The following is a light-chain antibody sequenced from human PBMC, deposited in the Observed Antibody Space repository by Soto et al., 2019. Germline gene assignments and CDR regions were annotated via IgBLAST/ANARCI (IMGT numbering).Light chain of an antibody. CDR2: DAS. V-gene: IGKV1-5*01. CDR3: QQYNSYST. Sequence: DIQLTQSPSTLSAAVGDSVTITCRASQNIRNLLAWYQQKPGKAPKPLIYDASTLKTGVPSRFSGSGSGSEFNFTISSLQPDDFATYYCQQYNSYSTFGQGTKVDIK. CDR1: QNIRNL. J-gene: IGKJ1*01.